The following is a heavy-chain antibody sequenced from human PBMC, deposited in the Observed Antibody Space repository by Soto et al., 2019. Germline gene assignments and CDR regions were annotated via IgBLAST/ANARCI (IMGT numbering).Heavy chain of an antibody. CDR2: IIANIAIA. CDR1: GGTFSSYT. V-gene: IGHV1-69*04. J-gene: IGHJ4*02. CDR3: ARENSYFDY. Sequence: GASVKVSCKASGGTFSSYTISWVRQAPGQGLEWMGRIIANIAIANYAQKFQGRLTMTADTSTSTAYMELRSLRSDDTAVYYCARENSYFDYWGQGTLVTVSS.